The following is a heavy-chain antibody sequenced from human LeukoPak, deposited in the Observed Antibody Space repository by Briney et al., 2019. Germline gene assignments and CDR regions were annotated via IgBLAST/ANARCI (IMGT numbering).Heavy chain of an antibody. CDR2: ITGSSSII. Sequence: GGSLRLSCAASGFTLSSYSMNWVRQAPGKGLEWVSFITGSSSIIHYADSVKGRFTISRDNAKNSLYLQMNSLRAEDTAVYYCARGFKARGYENDYWGQGTQVTVSS. CDR1: GFTLSSYS. CDR3: ARGFKARGYENDY. D-gene: IGHD5-12*01. J-gene: IGHJ4*02. V-gene: IGHV3-48*04.